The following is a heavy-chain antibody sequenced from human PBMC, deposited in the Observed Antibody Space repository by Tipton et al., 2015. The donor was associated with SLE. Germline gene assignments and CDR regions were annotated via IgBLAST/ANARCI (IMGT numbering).Heavy chain of an antibody. CDR2: VCNSGSA. CDR1: GASVSSFC. D-gene: IGHD3-16*02. J-gene: IGHJ6*02. CDR3: ARQRLRLLSPLDS. V-gene: IGHV4-59*08. Sequence: TLSLTCTVSGASVSSFCWNWIRQSPGKGLEWIRCVCNSGSANYDPSLKSRGTISVDTSRNHFSLELTSVTAADTAVYYCARQRLRLLSPLDSWGQGTTVTVSS.